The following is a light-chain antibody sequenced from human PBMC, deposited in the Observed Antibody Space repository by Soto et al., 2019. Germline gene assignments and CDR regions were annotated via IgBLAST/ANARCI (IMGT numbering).Light chain of an antibody. V-gene: IGLV2-23*02. J-gene: IGLJ7*01. CDR2: EVS. CDR1: SSDVGSHNL. Sequence: QSALTQPASVSGSPGQSITISCTGTSSDVGSHNLVSWYQQHPGQAPKLMIYEVSKRPSGVSARFSASKFGNTASLTISGLQAEDEADYYCCSYGGSRAVFGGGTQLTVL. CDR3: CSYGGSRAV.